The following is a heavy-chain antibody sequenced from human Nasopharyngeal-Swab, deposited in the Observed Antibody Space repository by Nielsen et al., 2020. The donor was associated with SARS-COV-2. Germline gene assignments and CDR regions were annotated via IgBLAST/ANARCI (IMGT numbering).Heavy chain of an antibody. CDR2: IYSGGST. CDR3: ARAYYDFWSGPGYYYYYMDV. Sequence: WIRQPPGKGPEWVSVIYSGGSTYYADYLKGRFTISRDNSKNTLYLQMNSLRAEDTAVYYCARAYYDFWSGPGYYYYYMDVWGKGTTVTVSS. D-gene: IGHD3-3*01. J-gene: IGHJ6*03. V-gene: IGHV3-53*03.